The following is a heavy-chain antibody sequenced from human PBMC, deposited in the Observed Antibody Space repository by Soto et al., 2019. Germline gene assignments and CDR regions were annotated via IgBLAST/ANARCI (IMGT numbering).Heavy chain of an antibody. V-gene: IGHV4-34*01. J-gene: IGHJ6*02. CDR1: GGSFSGYY. Sequence: SETLSLTCAVYGGSFSGYYWSWIRQPPGKGLEWIGEINHSGSTNYNPSLKSRVTISVDTSKNQFSLKLSSVTAADTAVYYCARGCYDFWSGYNYYYYGMDVWGQGTTVTVSS. CDR3: ARGCYDFWSGYNYYYYGMDV. CDR2: INHSGST. D-gene: IGHD3-3*01.